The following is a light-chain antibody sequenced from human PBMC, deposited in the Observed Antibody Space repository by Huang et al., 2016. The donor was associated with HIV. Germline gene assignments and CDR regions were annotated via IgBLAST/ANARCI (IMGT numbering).Light chain of an antibody. Sequence: EIILTQSPATLSLSPGESATLSCRASQRVSSYLAWYQQKPGQAPRLLIYDASNRATGIPARFSGSGSGTDFTLTISSLEPEDFAVYYCQQRSNRPPLTFGGGTKVEIK. V-gene: IGKV3-11*01. CDR3: QQRSNRPPLT. CDR1: QRVSSY. J-gene: IGKJ4*01. CDR2: DAS.